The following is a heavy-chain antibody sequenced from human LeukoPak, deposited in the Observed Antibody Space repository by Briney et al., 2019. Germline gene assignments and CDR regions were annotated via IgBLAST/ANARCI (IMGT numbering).Heavy chain of an antibody. CDR2: VYDSGST. J-gene: IGHJ6*02. CDR3: ARFGVDYDMDV. D-gene: IGHD3-16*01. CDR1: GDSISSYY. Sequence: SETLSLTCTVSGDSISSYYWSWIRQSPGKGLEWIGYVYDSGSTNYNPSLKSRVTISIDTSKNQFSLKVTSVTGADTAVYYCARFGVDYDMDVWGQGTTVTVSS. V-gene: IGHV4-59*01.